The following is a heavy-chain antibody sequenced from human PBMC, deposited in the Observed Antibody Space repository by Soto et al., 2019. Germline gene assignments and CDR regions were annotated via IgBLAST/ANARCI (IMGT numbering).Heavy chain of an antibody. CDR3: ARGAPTGTFFDY. CDR1: GFTFNYAW. Sequence: EVQLVESGGGLVKPGASLRLSCTASGFTFNYAWMSWVRQAPGKGLEWVARIRTKTDDEATDYAAPVKGRFSVSRDDSKNTVHLQLNSLKTEDTAVYYCARGAPTGTFFDYWCQGILVTVSS. V-gene: IGHV3-15*01. D-gene: IGHD3-10*01. J-gene: IGHJ4*02. CDR2: IRTKTDDEAT.